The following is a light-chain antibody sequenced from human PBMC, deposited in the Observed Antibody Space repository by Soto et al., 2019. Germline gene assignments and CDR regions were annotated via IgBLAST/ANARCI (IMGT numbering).Light chain of an antibody. V-gene: IGKV2-24*01. Sequence: IVMTQTPLSSPVTLGQPASISCRSSQSLVHSDGYTYLSWYQLKPGQPPRLLIYRVSNRFSGVPDRFSVSASGTDFTLRISRVESEDVRVYFCMLATQFPPYTFGQGTKLEI. CDR1: QSLVHSDGYTY. CDR2: RVS. CDR3: MLATQFPPYT. J-gene: IGKJ2*01.